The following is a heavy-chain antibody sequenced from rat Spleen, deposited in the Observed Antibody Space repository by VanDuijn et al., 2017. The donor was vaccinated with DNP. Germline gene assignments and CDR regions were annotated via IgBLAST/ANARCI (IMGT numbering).Heavy chain of an antibody. CDR2: ISTSGGST. V-gene: IGHV5-25*01. J-gene: IGHJ2*01. Sequence: EVRLVESGGGLVQPGRSLKLSCAASGFTFSNYDMAWVRQAPTKGLEWVASISTSGGSTYNRGSVKGRFTVSRDNAKSTLYLQMDSLRSEDTATYYCARHDNNLFDFWGQGVMVTVSS. CDR1: GFTFSNYD. D-gene: IGHD1-10*01. CDR3: ARHDNNLFDF.